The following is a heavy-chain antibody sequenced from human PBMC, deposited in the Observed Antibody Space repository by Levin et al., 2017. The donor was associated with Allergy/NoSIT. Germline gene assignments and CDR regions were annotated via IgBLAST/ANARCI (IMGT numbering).Heavy chain of an antibody. D-gene: IGHD2/OR15-2a*01. CDR1: GVAFSSYS. CDR2: ISTSSSSI. CDR3: AGMKRNILQAFGI. Sequence: ASVKVSCVASGVAFSSYSMNWVRQAPGKGLEWISYISTSSSSIHYAHSVQGRFTISRDNAKNSLFLQMNSLRDEDTAVYFCAGMKRNILQAFGIWGQGTMVTVSS. J-gene: IGHJ3*02. V-gene: IGHV3-48*02.